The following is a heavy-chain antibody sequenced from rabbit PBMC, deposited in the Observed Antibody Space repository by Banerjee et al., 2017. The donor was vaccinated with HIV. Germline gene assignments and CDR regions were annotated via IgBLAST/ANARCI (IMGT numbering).Heavy chain of an antibody. V-gene: IGHV1S45*01. D-gene: IGHD1-1*01. CDR3: ARKDGGSSGYYDL. J-gene: IGHJ6*01. CDR1: GFDLSNYYY. CDR2: RYTGFFGQT. Sequence: QEQLEEYGGGLVKPEGSLTPTCTASGFDLSNYYYMCWVRQAPGKGLEWVGCRYTGFFGQTYYAYWVNGRFTISKASSTTVTLQMTSLTAADTATYFCARKDGGSSGYYDLWGPGTLVTVS.